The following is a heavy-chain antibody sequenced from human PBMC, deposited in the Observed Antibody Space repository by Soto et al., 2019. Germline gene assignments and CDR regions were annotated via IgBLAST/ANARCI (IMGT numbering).Heavy chain of an antibody. V-gene: IGHV2-5*02. CDR1: GFSLTTSGVG. CDR3: ARDSSGWWGFDY. J-gene: IGHJ4*02. D-gene: IGHD6-19*01. CDR2: IYWDDDK. Sequence: QITLKESGPPLVKPTQTLTLTCSFAGFSLTTSGVGVGWIRQPPGKALEWLALIYWDDDKRYNPSLKSRLTITKDTSKNQVVLTMSNMDPVDTATYYCARDSSGWWGFDYWGQGFMVTVSS.